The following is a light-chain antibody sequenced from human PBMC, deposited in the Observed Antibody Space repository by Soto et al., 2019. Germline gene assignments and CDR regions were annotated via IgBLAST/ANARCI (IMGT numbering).Light chain of an antibody. Sequence: DVVMTQSPLSLPVTLGQPASISCRSSQSLVHSDGDTYLNWFHQRPGQSPRRLIYKVSDRDSGVPDRFSGSGSGTDFTLEISRVEAEDVGVYYCMQGTYWPRTFGQGTKVEIK. V-gene: IGKV2-30*02. CDR2: KVS. CDR3: MQGTYWPRT. CDR1: QSLVHSDGDTY. J-gene: IGKJ1*01.